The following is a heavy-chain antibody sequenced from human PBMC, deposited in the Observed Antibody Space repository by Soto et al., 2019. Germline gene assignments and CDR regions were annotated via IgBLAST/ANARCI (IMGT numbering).Heavy chain of an antibody. CDR3: ARWTYSYAELPGDWFDS. CDR1: RGSISSGSYY. CDR2: IYRGGST. D-gene: IGHD5-18*01. Sequence: QVQLQESGPGLVKPSETLSLTCNVSRGSISSGSYYWSWVRQPPGKGLGRSAYIYRGGSTNYNPVWRSRPTLSVDTSKNQFSLRLRSVSAAEAAVYYCARWTYSYAELPGDWFDSWGQGTLVTVSS. V-gene: IGHV4-61*01. J-gene: IGHJ5*01.